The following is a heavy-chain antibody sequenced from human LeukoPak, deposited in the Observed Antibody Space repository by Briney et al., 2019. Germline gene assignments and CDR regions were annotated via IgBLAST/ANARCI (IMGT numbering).Heavy chain of an antibody. V-gene: IGHV3-21*01. CDR3: ARELNWAPDY. D-gene: IGHD1-1*01. J-gene: IGHJ4*02. CDR2: INNVGSHI. Sequence: GGSLRLSCAASGFTFSSSAMNWVRQAPGKGLEWVSSINNVGSHIYYADSVKGRFTISRDNAKNSLYLQMSSLRAEDTAVYYCARELNWAPDYWGQGTLVTVSS. CDR1: GFTFSSSA.